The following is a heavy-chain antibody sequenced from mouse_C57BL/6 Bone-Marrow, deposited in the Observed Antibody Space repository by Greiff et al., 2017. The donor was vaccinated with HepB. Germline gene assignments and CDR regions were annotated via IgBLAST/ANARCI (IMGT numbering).Heavy chain of an antibody. Sequence: VQLQQSGAELVRPGASVTLSCKASGYTFTDYEMHWVKQTPVHGLEWIGAIDPETGGTAYNQKFKGKAILTADKSSSTAYMELRSLTSEDSAVYYCTGFITGVALRVDVWGTGTTGTVSS. CDR1: GYTFTDYE. J-gene: IGHJ1*03. CDR3: TGFITGVALRVDV. V-gene: IGHV1-15*01. CDR2: IDPETGGT. D-gene: IGHD1-1*01.